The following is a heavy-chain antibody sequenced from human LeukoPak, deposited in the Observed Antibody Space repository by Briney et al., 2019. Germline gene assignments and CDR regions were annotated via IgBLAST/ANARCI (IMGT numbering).Heavy chain of an antibody. CDR2: IYYSGST. CDR1: GGSFSSGGYY. V-gene: IGHV4-31*03. CDR3: ARVGREYDYVWGSYRQPLDY. D-gene: IGHD3-16*02. Sequence: SQTLSLTCTVSGGSFSSGGYYWSWIRQHPGKGLEWIGYIYYSGSTYYNPSLKSRVTISVDTSKNQFSLKLSSVTAADTAVYYCARVGREYDYVWGSYRQPLDYWGQGTLVTVSS. J-gene: IGHJ4*02.